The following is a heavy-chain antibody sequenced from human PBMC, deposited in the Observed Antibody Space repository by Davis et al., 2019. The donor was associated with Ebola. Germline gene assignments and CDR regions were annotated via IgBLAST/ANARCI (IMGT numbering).Heavy chain of an antibody. V-gene: IGHV4-31*03. Sequence: MPSETLSLTCTVSGGSISSGGYYWSWIRQHPGKGLEWIGYIYYSGSTYYNPSLKSRVTISVDTSKNQFSLKLSSVTAADTAVYYCARTDYDFWSGYYSGNWFDPWGQGTLVTVSS. CDR2: IYYSGST. CDR3: ARTDYDFWSGYYSGNWFDP. CDR1: GGSISSGGYY. J-gene: IGHJ5*02. D-gene: IGHD3-3*01.